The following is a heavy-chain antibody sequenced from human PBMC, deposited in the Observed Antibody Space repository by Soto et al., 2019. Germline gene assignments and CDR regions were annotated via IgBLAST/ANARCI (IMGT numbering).Heavy chain of an antibody. CDR1: GGSISSGGYY. D-gene: IGHD6-13*01. J-gene: IGHJ4*02. V-gene: IGHV4-31*03. CDR3: ARGLYSSSWYRIDY. Sequence: TLSLTCTVSGGSISSGGYYWSWIRQHPGKGLEWIGYIYYSGSTYYNPSLKSRVTISVDTSKNQFSLKLSSVTAADTAVYYCARGLYSSSWYRIDYWGQGTLATVSS. CDR2: IYYSGST.